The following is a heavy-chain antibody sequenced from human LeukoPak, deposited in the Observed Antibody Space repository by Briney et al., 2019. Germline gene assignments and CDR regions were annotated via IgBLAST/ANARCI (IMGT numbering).Heavy chain of an antibody. CDR1: GFTFSNAW. J-gene: IGHJ4*02. CDR3: TRDQTPYY. CDR2: IRSKIYGGTP. Sequence: GGSLRLSCAASGFTFSNAWMSWVRQAPGKGLEWVGFIRSKIYGGTPEYAASVKGRFTISRDDSKGVAYLQMNSLKTEDTAVYYCTRDQTPYYWGQGTLVTVAS. V-gene: IGHV3-49*04.